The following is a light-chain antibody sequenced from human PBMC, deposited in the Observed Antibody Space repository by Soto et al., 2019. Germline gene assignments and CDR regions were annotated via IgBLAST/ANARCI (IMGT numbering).Light chain of an antibody. CDR2: DAS. CDR3: QQHNDWPT. Sequence: EIVMTQSPATLSVSPGERATLSCRASESVSSKLVCYQKQPGQAPRLLIHDASTRATGIPARFSGSGSGAEFILTISSVESEDFAIYYCQQHNDWPTFGQGTRLEIK. J-gene: IGKJ5*01. V-gene: IGKV3-15*01. CDR1: ESVSSK.